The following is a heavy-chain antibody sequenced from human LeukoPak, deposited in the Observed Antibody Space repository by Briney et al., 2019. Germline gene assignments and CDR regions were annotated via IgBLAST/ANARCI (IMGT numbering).Heavy chain of an antibody. V-gene: IGHV4-34*01. D-gene: IGHD3-3*01. J-gene: IGHJ4*02. CDR3: ARGLWSGYYSGAFDY. CDR1: GGSFSGYY. Sequence: PSETLSLTCAVYGGSFSGYYWSWIRQPPGKGLEWIGEINHSGSTNYNPSLKSRVTISVDTSKNQFSLKLSSVTAADTAVYYCARGLWSGYYSGAFDYWGQGTLVSVSS. CDR2: INHSGST.